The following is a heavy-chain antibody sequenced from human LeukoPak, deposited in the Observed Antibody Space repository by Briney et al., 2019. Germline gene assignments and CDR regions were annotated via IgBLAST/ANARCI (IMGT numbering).Heavy chain of an antibody. D-gene: IGHD2-15*01. Sequence: PGRSLRLSCAASGFTFSTYGMHWVRQAPGKGLEWVAVISYDGSNKYYADSVKGRFTISRDSSKNTLYLQMNSLRAEDTAVYYCANFAALVVAAIDDYWGQGALVTVSS. J-gene: IGHJ4*02. CDR1: GFTFSTYG. CDR2: ISYDGSNK. V-gene: IGHV3-30*18. CDR3: ANFAALVVAAIDDY.